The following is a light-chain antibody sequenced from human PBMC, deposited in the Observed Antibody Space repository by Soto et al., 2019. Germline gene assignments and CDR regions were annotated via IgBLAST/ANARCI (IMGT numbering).Light chain of an antibody. CDR2: GAS. CDR1: QSVSSK. Sequence: IVMTQSPATLSVSPWEGATLSCRASQSVSSKLAWYQQKPGQAPRLLIYGASTRATGIPARFSGSGSGTEFTLTISSLQSEDFAVYYCQQYNTWPPITFGQGTRLEIK. CDR3: QQYNTWPPIT. V-gene: IGKV3-15*01. J-gene: IGKJ5*01.